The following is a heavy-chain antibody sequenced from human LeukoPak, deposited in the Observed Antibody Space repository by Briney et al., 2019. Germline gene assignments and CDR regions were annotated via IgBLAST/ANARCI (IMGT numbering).Heavy chain of an antibody. Sequence: GESMRISCKGSEYSFTSYWISWVRQLPGKVLEWIGMIDPSDSYTNYRPSFQGHDSISADKSISTAYPQWSRLQASDTAMYDCAKQNREYSSDAALDYWGQGTLVTVPS. J-gene: IGHJ4*02. CDR2: IDPSDSYT. V-gene: IGHV5-10-1*01. CDR1: EYSFTSYW. CDR3: AKQNREYSSDAALDY. D-gene: IGHD3-22*01.